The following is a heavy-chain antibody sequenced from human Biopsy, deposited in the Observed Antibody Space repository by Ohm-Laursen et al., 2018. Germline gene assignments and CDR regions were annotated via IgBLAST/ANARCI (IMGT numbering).Heavy chain of an antibody. D-gene: IGHD4-23*01. CDR2: ISYTGYT. J-gene: IGHJ4*02. V-gene: IGHV4-59*11. Sequence: GTLSLTCTVSGGSFTGHYWSWIRQPPGKGLEWIGHISYTGYTSYNASLKSRVTISVDTSRSHFSLRLSSLTAADTAAYYCARGSNDFGGLYFPRWGQGTLLTVSS. CDR3: ARGSNDFGGLYFPR. CDR1: GGSFTGHY.